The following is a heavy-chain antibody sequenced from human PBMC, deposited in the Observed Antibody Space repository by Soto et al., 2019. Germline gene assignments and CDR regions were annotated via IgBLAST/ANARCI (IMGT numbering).Heavy chain of an antibody. CDR3: ARDRQWLVIRTDWGGPHDAFDI. D-gene: IGHD6-19*01. CDR1: GGTFSSYT. J-gene: IGHJ3*02. Sequence: ASVKVSCKASGGTFSSYTISWVRQAPGQGLEWMGRIIPILGIANYAQKFQGRVTITADKSTSTAYMELSSLRSEDTAVYYCARDRQWLVIRTDWGGPHDAFDIWGQGTMVTVSS. CDR2: IIPILGIA. V-gene: IGHV1-69*04.